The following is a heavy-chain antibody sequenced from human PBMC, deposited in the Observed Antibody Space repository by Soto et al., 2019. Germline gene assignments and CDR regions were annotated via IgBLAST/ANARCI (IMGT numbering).Heavy chain of an antibody. CDR1: GFTFNIYS. CDR3: ARSVEGHFDY. CDR2: ITSDTKTI. Sequence: EVQLVESGGDLVQRGGSLRLSCAASGFTFNIYSMNWVRQAPGKGLEWFSYITSDTKTIKYADSVKGRFTISRDNAKNSVYLQMNSLRAEDTAVYYCARSVEGHFDYWGQGTVVTVSS. V-gene: IGHV3-48*01. D-gene: IGHD6-19*01. J-gene: IGHJ4*02.